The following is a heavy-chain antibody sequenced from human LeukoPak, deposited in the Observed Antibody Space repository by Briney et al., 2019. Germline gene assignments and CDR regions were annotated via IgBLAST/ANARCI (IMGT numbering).Heavy chain of an antibody. J-gene: IGHJ4*02. D-gene: IGHD5-18*01. CDR1: GFTFSSYS. CDR2: ISSSSSYI. V-gene: IGHV3-21*01. CDR3: AREYVDTAMVEKTFDY. Sequence: GGSLRLSCAASGFTFSSYSMNWVRQAPGKGLEWVSSISSSSSYIYYADSVKGRFTISRDNAKNSLYLQMNSLRAKDTAVYYCAREYVDTAMVEKTFDYWGQGTLVTVSS.